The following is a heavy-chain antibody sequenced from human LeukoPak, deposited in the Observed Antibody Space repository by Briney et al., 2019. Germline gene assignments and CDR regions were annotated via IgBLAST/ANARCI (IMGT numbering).Heavy chain of an antibody. J-gene: IGHJ4*02. CDR1: GFTVSSNY. CDR3: ARQAGSSNWYYFDY. D-gene: IGHD4-11*01. V-gene: IGHV3-66*04. CDR2: IYNGGTT. Sequence: GGSLRLSCATSGFTVSSNYMMTWVRQAPGKGLEWVSVIYNGGTTYYADSVKGRFTISRDNSKNTLYLQMNSLRAEDTAVYYCARQAGSSNWYYFDYWGQGTLVTVSS.